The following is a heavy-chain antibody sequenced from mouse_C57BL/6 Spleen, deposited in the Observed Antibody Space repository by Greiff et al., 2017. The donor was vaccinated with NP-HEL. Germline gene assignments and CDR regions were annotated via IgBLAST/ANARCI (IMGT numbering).Heavy chain of an antibody. CDR2: IDPEDGET. CDR3: GRVEGGYYLDY. CDR1: GFTITDYY. Sequence: VQLQQPGAELVKPGASVKLSCTASGFTITDYYMHWVKQRTEQGLEWIGRIDPEDGETKYAPKFQGKATMTADTSSNTAYLQLSSLTSEDTAVYYCGRVEGGYYLDYWGQGTTLTVSS. V-gene: IGHV14-2*01. J-gene: IGHJ2*01.